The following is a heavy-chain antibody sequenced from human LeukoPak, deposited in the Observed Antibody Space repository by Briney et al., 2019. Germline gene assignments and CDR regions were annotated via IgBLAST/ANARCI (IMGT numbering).Heavy chain of an antibody. CDR3: ARDRGGYYDSSGYYVRFDP. V-gene: IGHV4-4*07. J-gene: IGHJ5*02. Sequence: NPSETLSVTCTVPCGCISSHYWSWIRQPAPNRLEWIGRIYTSGSTNYNPSLKSRVTISVDTSKNQFSLKLSSVTAADTAVYYCARDRGGYYDSSGYYVRFDPWGQGTLVTVSS. D-gene: IGHD3-22*01. CDR2: IYTSGST. CDR1: CGCISSHY.